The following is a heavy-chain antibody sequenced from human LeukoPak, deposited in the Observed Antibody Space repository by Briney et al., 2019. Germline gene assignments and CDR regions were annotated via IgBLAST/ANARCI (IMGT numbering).Heavy chain of an antibody. V-gene: IGHV3-53*01. J-gene: IGHJ4*02. D-gene: IGHD6-19*01. CDR1: GFIVSSNY. CDR2: IYSGGST. Sequence: GGSLRLSCAASGFIVSSNYMSWVRQAPGKGLEWVSVIYSGGSTYYADSVKGRFTISRDNSKNTLYLQMNSLGAEDTAVYYCARDSRLAVAGFLDYWGQGTLVTVSS. CDR3: ARDSRLAVAGFLDY.